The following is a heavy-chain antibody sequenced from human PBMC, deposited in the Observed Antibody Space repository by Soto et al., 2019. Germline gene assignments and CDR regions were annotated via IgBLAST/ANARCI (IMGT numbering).Heavy chain of an antibody. CDR3: AKGRTSITMVRGAPSDGMDV. Sequence: EEQLVESGGALVRPGESLRLSCAASGISTSSYWMGWVRQAPGRGLEWVASIKNDGSEKYYMDSLKGRFTISRDNALNSLYLQMNSLRAEDTAVYYCAKGRTSITMVRGAPSDGMDVWGQGTTVTVSS. CDR1: GISTSSYW. V-gene: IGHV3-7*03. D-gene: IGHD3-10*01. CDR2: IKNDGSEK. J-gene: IGHJ6*02.